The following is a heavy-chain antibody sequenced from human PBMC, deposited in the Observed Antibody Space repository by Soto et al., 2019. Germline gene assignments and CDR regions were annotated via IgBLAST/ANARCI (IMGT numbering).Heavy chain of an antibody. J-gene: IGHJ6*02. D-gene: IGHD1-7*01. V-gene: IGHV4-59*01. Sequence: SETLSLTCTVSGGSISSYYWSWIRQPPGKGLEWIGYIYYSGSTNYNPSLTSRVTISVDTSKNQFSLKLSSVTAADTAVYYCASGELELLGYYYGMDVWGQGTTVTVSS. CDR2: IYYSGST. CDR3: ASGELELLGYYYGMDV. CDR1: GGSISSYY.